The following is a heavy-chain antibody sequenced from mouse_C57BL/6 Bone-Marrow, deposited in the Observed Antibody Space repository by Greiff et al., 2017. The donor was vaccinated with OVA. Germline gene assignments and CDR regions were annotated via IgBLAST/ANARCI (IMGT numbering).Heavy chain of an antibody. CDR3: AREGTTRLFDY. CDR1: GYSFTGYY. D-gene: IGHD1-1*01. CDR2: INPSTGGT. J-gene: IGHJ2*01. Sequence: VQLQQSGPELVKPGASVKISCKASGYSFTGYYMNWVKQSPEKSLEWIGEINPSTGGTTYNQKFKAKATLTVDKSSSTAYMQLKSLTSEDSAVYYCAREGTTRLFDYWGQGTTLTVSS. V-gene: IGHV1-42*01.